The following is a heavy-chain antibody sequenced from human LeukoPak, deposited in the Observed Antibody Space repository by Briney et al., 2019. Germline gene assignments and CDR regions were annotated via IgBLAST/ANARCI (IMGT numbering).Heavy chain of an antibody. CDR1: GGTFSSYA. D-gene: IGHD3-10*01. CDR3: ARAGVIGRFDY. CDR2: IIPILGIA. J-gene: IGHJ4*02. V-gene: IGHV1-69*04. Sequence: SVKVSCKASGGTFSSYAISWVRQAPGQGLEWMGRIIPILGIANYAQKFQGRVTITADKSTSTAYMELRSLRSDDTAVYYCARAGVIGRFDYWGQGTLVTVSS.